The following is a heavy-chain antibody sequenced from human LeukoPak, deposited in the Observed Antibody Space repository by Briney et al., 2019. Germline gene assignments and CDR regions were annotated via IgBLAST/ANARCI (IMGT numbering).Heavy chain of an antibody. J-gene: IGHJ5*02. V-gene: IGHV3-48*01. D-gene: IGHD3-10*01. Sequence: GGSLRLSCAASGFTLSSYSMNWVRQAPGKGLEWVSYINSGSNTIYYADSVKGRFTISRDNAKSSLYLQMNSLRAEDTAVYYCARLKPYGSGNYYVSGVRGRYWFDPWGQGTLVTVSS. CDR2: INSGSNTI. CDR3: ARLKPYGSGNYYVSGVRGRYWFDP. CDR1: GFTLSSYS.